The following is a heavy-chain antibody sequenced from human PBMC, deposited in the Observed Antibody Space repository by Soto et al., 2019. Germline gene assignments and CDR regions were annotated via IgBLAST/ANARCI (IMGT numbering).Heavy chain of an antibody. CDR2: ISAYNGNT. J-gene: IGHJ6*02. Sequence: ASVKVSCKASGYTFTSYGISWVRQAPGQGLEWMGWISAYNGNTNYAQKLQGRVTMTTDTSTSTAYMELRSLRSDDTAVYYCARDKNPGNVLWFGDKGGRQPRPYYYYGMDVWGQGTTVTVSS. D-gene: IGHD3-10*01. CDR1: GYTFTSYG. V-gene: IGHV1-18*01. CDR3: ARDKNPGNVLWFGDKGGRQPRPYYYYGMDV.